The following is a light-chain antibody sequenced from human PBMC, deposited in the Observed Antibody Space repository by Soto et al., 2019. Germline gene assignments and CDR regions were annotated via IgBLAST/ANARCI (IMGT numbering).Light chain of an antibody. CDR1: TSNIGAPYD. V-gene: IGLV1-40*01. CDR3: QSYDSSLSGSVV. Sequence: QSVLTQPPSVSGAPGQRVSISCTGSTSNIGAPYDVHWYQHLPGTAPKLLIYGDNNRPSGVPDRFSGSKSGTSASLAITGLQAEDEADYYCQSYDSSLSGSVVFGGGTKLTVL. CDR2: GDN. J-gene: IGLJ2*01.